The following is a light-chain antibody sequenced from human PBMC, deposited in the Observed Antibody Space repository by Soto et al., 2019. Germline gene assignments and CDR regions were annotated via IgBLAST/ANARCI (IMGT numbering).Light chain of an antibody. CDR2: LEGSGSY. Sequence: QSVLTQSSSASASLGSSVKLTCTLSSGHSSYIIAWHQQQPGKAPRYLMKLEGSGSYNKGSGVPDRFSGSSSGADRYLTISNRQSEDEADYYCETWDSHTHVFGTGTKLTVL. CDR1: SGHSSYI. V-gene: IGLV4-60*03. J-gene: IGLJ1*01. CDR3: ETWDSHTHV.